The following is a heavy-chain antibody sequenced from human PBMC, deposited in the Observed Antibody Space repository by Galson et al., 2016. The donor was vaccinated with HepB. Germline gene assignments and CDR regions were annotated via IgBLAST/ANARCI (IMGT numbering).Heavy chain of an antibody. CDR3: AKDYFGVVILYDS. CDR1: GFSFSHYA. CDR2: ISSGSRST. Sequence: SLRLSCAASGFSFSHYAMGWVRQAPGKGLEWVSAISSGSRSTYYADSVKGRFTISRDNSKNTLYLQVNSLRAEDTALYYCAKDYFGVVILYDSWGQGTPVTVSS. V-gene: IGHV3-23*01. D-gene: IGHD3-3*01. J-gene: IGHJ5*01.